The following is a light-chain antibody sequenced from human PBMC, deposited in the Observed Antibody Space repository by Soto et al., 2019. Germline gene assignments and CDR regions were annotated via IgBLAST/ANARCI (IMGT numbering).Light chain of an antibody. CDR2: GNS. CDR3: QSYDSSLSVV. CDR1: SSNIGAGYD. V-gene: IGLV1-40*01. Sequence: QSVLTQPASVSGAPGQRVTISCTGSSSNIGAGYDVHWYQQLPGTAPKLLIYGNSNRPSGVPDRFSGSKSGTSASLAITGLQAEDDADYYCQSYDSSLSVVFGGGTQLTVL. J-gene: IGLJ2*01.